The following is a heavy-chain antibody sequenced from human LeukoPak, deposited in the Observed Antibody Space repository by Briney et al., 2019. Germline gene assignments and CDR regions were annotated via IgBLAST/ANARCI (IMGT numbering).Heavy chain of an antibody. D-gene: IGHD6-6*01. V-gene: IGHV3-9*03. J-gene: IGHJ4*02. Sequence: GGSLRLSCAASGFTLDDYAMHWVRQAPGKGLEWVSGISWNSGSIDYADSVKGRFTISRDNAKNSLYLQMNSLRAEDMALYYCAKDLYSSSSGSDYGGQGTLVTVSS. CDR3: AKDLYSSSSGSDY. CDR1: GFTLDDYA. CDR2: ISWNSGSI.